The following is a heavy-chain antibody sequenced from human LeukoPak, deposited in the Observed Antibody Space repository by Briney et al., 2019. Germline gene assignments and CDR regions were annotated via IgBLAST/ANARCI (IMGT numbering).Heavy chain of an antibody. V-gene: IGHV4-59*10. Sequence: TSETLSLTCAVYGGSFSGYYWSWIRQPAGKGLEWSGRIYTSGSTNYNPSLKSRVTMSVDTSKNQFSLKLSSVTAADTAVYYCASARNYDFWSGYLPSWYYFDYWGQGTLVTVSS. D-gene: IGHD3-3*01. CDR3: ASARNYDFWSGYLPSWYYFDY. CDR2: IYTSGST. J-gene: IGHJ4*02. CDR1: GGSFSGYY.